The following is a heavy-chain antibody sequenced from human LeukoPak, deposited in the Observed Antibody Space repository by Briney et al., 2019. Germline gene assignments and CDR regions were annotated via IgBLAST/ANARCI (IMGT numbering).Heavy chain of an antibody. CDR2: IWNDGSNK. J-gene: IGHJ4*02. CDR1: GFTLSTYG. CDR3: ARGLEGFDY. V-gene: IGHV3-33*01. Sequence: GRSLRLSCAASGFTLSTYGMHWVRQAPGKGLEWVAVIWNDGSNKYYADSVKGRFTISRDNSKNTLYLQMNSLRAEDTAVYYCARGLEGFDYWGQGTLVTVSS.